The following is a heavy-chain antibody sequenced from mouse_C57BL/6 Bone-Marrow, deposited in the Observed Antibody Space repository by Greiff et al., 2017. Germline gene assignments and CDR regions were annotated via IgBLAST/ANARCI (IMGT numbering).Heavy chain of an antibody. Sequence: QVQLQQPGAELARPGASVKMSCKASGYTFTSYTMHWVKQRPGQGLEWIGNINPSSGYTKYNQKFKDKATLTADKSSSTAYMQLSSLTSEDSAVYYCARRFNFFFDYWGQGTTLTVSS. D-gene: IGHD1-3*01. CDR2: INPSSGYT. CDR3: ARRFNFFFDY. V-gene: IGHV1-4*01. CDR1: GYTFTSYT. J-gene: IGHJ2*01.